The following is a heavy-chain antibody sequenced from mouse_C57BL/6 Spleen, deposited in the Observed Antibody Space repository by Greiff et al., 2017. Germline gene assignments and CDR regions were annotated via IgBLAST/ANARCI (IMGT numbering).Heavy chain of an antibody. CDR3: TREDYYGSRGGYFDY. J-gene: IGHJ2*01. CDR1: GFTFSSYA. V-gene: IGHV5-9-1*02. CDR2: ISSGGDYI. Sequence: EVKLMESGEGLVKPGGSLKLSCAASGFTFSSYAMSWVRQTPEKRLEWVAYISSGGDYIYYADTVKGRFTISRDNARNTLYLQMSSLKSEDTAMYYCTREDYYGSRGGYFDYWGQGTTLTVSS. D-gene: IGHD1-1*01.